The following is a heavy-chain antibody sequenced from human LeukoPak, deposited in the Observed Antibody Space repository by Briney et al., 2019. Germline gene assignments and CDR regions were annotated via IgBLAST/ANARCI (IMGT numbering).Heavy chain of an antibody. J-gene: IGHJ3*02. D-gene: IGHD3-22*01. V-gene: IGHV3-30*04. Sequence: GRCLRLSRAVSGFTLSRYAMHWVRQSPGKGLEWVAVISYGGSDKYYADSAKGRFSISRDNSKNTVYLQMNSLKGDDSAVYYCARDHGSNGYYSSMGIWGQGTMVAVSS. CDR2: ISYGGSDK. CDR3: ARDHGSNGYYSSMGI. CDR1: GFTLSRYA.